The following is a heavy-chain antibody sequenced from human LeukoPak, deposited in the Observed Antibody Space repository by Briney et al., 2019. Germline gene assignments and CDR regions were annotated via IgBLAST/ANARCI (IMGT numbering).Heavy chain of an antibody. CDR1: GYTFTSYG. CDR2: ISAYNDNT. CDR3: ARGYDILTGPDY. J-gene: IGHJ4*02. Sequence: ASVKVSCKTSGYTFTSYGISWVRQAPGQGLEWMGRISAYNDNTNYAQKLQGRVTMTTDTSTSTAYMELRSLRSDDTAVYYCARGYDILTGPDYWGQGTLVTVSS. D-gene: IGHD3-9*01. V-gene: IGHV1-18*01.